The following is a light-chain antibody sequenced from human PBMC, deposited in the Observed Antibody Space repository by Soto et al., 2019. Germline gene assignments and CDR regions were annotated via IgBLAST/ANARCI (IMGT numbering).Light chain of an antibody. CDR1: QSLLHSNGYNY. CDR2: LGS. J-gene: IGKJ4*01. CDR3: MQALQTLLT. Sequence: DIVMTQSPLSLPVTPGEPASISCRSSQSLLHSNGYNYLDWYLQKPGQSPQLLIYLGSNRASGVPDRFSGSRSGTDFTLKISRVEAEDVGVYYCMQALQTLLTFGGGTKVDIK. V-gene: IGKV2-28*01.